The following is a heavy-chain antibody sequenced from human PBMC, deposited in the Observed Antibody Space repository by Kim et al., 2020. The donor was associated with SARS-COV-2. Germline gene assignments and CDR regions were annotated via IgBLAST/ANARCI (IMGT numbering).Heavy chain of an antibody. J-gene: IGHJ5*02. CDR3: ARGLGGNSNWFDP. CDR1: GFTFSSSE. V-gene: IGHV3-30*02. Sequence: GGSLRLSCSASGFTFSSSEMNWVRQAPGRGLEWVAFIGYDGGIKYYGASVKGRFTISRDNSKNTLYLQMNSLSGEDTAVYFCARGLGGNSNWFDPWGQGTLVTVS. CDR2: IGYDGGIK. D-gene: IGHD2-21*02.